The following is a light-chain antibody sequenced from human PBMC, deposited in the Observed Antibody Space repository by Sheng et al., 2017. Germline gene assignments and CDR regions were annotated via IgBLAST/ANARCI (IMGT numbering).Light chain of an antibody. Sequence: SYELTQPPSVSVSPGQTASITCSGDKLGNQYAWWYQQKPNQSPVVVIYQDNKRPSGIPERFSGSNSGNTATLTISGTQTMDEADYYCQSWGSITDVAFGGGTKLTVL. V-gene: IGLV3-1*01. J-gene: IGLJ2*01. CDR3: QSWGSITDVA. CDR2: QDN. CDR1: KLGNQY.